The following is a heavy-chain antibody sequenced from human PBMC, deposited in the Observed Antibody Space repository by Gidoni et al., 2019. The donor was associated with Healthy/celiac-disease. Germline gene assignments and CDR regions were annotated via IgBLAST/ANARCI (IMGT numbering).Heavy chain of an antibody. Sequence: QVQLVQFGPEVKKPGFSVKFSCQSPGGTFSSYTISWVRQPPELGLEWMGSTFPILGIANYAQKFQGRVTITADKSTSTAYMELSSLGSEDTAVYYCAVETTDWYFDLWGRGTLVTVSS. CDR1: GGTFSSYT. V-gene: IGHV1-69*02. CDR3: AVETTDWYFDL. J-gene: IGHJ2*01. CDR2: TFPILGIA.